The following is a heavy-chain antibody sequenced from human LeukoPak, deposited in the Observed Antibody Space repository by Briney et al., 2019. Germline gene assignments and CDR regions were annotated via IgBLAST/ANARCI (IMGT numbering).Heavy chain of an antibody. V-gene: IGHV4-30-2*01. CDR2: IYHSGST. CDR1: GGSISSGGYS. D-gene: IGHD2-15*01. J-gene: IGHJ4*02. CDR3: ARRYCSGGSCYFDY. Sequence: TSQTLSLTCAVSGGSISSGGYSWSWIRQPPGKGLEWIGYIYHSGSTYYNPSLKSRVTISVDRSKNQFSLKLSSVTAADTAVYYCARRYCSGGSCYFDYWGQGTLVTVSS.